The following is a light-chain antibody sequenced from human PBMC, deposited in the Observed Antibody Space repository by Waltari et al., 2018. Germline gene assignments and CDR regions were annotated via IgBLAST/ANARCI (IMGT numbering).Light chain of an antibody. CDR1: QNVTNG. CDR2: GSS. Sequence: ETELTQSPDTLSLSPGERATLACRTSQNVTNGLAWYQQKRGQEPRLHIYGSSTRATALPFRFIRTGSGTDFSLTISRLHSEDFSLYYCHFYNTCIWTFGPG. CDR3: HFYNTCIWT. V-gene: IGKV3-15*01. J-gene: IGKJ1*01.